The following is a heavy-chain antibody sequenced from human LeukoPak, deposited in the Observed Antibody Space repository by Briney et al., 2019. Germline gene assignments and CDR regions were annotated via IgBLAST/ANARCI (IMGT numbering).Heavy chain of an antibody. V-gene: IGHV1-2*02. J-gene: IGHJ4*02. D-gene: IGHD1-14*01. CDR1: GYSFTAYY. CDR2: INLYSGST. CDR3: ASWAGGNEPVASFDY. Sequence: ASVKVSCKPTGYSFTAYYIYWMRQAPGQGLECMGWINLYSGSTKYAQRLQSRVTMTRDTSISTAYMELSRLRSDDTAIYYCASWAGGNEPVASFDYWGQGTLVTVSS.